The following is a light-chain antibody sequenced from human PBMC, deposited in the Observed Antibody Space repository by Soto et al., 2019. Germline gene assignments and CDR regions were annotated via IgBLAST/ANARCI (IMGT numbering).Light chain of an antibody. CDR1: QSISSW. V-gene: IGKV1-5*03. CDR2: KAS. CDR3: QQYNSYSRWT. J-gene: IGKJ1*01. Sequence: DIQMTQSPSTLSASVGDRVTITCRASQSISSWLAWYQQKPGKAPKLLIYKASSLESGVPSRFSGSGSGTEFTLNIISLQTDDFATYYCQQYNSYSRWTFGQGTKVEIK.